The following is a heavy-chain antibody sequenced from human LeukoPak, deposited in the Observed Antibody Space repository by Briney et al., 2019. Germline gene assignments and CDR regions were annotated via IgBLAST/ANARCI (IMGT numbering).Heavy chain of an antibody. D-gene: IGHD3-16*01. CDR2: IYYSGST. Sequence: PSETLSLTCTVCGGSISSYYWSWIRQPPGKGLEWIGYIYYSGSTNYNPSLKSRVTISVDTSKNQFSLKLSSVTAADTAVYYCASDWGNSQSDYWGQGTLVTVSP. V-gene: IGHV4-59*01. J-gene: IGHJ4*02. CDR3: ASDWGNSQSDY. CDR1: GGSISSYY.